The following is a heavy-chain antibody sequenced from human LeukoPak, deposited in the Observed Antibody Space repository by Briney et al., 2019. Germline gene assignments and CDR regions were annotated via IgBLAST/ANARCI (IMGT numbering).Heavy chain of an antibody. CDR2: IGTYKGNT. CDR1: GYTFTSDG. CDR3: ARTPGMVVVKTFYCMDV. J-gene: IGHJ6*02. V-gene: IGHV1-18*01. D-gene: IGHD3-22*01. Sequence: ASVKVSCKTSGYTFTSDGISWVRQAPGQGLEWMGWIGTYKGNTNYAQMFQGRVTMTTDTSTSTAYTELKNLRSDGTAVYYCARTPGMVVVKTFYCMDVWGQGTTVTVSS.